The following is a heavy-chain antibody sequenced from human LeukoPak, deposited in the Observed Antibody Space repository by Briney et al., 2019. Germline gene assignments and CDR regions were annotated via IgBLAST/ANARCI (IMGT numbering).Heavy chain of an antibody. V-gene: IGHV1-18*01. J-gene: IGHJ5*02. Sequence: ASVKVSCKASGGTFSSYAISWVRQAPGQGLEWMGWTSAYNGNTNYAQKLQGRVTMTTDTSTSTAYMELRSLRSDDTAVYYCARDGAGTVAWFDPWGQGTLVTVSS. CDR3: ARDGAGTVAWFDP. CDR1: GGTFSSYA. D-gene: IGHD1-1*01. CDR2: TSAYNGNT.